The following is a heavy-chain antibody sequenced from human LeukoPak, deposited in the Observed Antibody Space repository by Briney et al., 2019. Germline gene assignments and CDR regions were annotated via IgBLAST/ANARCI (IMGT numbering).Heavy chain of an antibody. CDR2: ISTTGSTT. Sequence: AGSLRLSCAASGFIFNNYAMSWVRQAPGKGLEWVSSISTTGSTTYYADSVRGRFTISRDNSQNTLSLQMDSLTAADTAVYSCATYDLWTTYYTFQYWGQGTLVSVSS. V-gene: IGHV3-23*01. D-gene: IGHD3-3*01. J-gene: IGHJ4*02. CDR3: ATYDLWTTYYTFQY. CDR1: GFIFNNYA.